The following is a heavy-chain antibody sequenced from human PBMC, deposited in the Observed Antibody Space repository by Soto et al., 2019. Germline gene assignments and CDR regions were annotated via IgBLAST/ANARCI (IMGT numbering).Heavy chain of an antibody. D-gene: IGHD3-3*01. J-gene: IGHJ4*02. CDR1: GFTFSSYA. CDR2: ISYDGSNK. V-gene: IGHV3-30-3*01. CDR3: ARGPDFWSGYGSDYFDY. Sequence: QVQLVESGGGVVQPGRSLRLSCAASGFTFSSYAMHWVRQAPGKGLEWVAVISYDGSNKYYADSVKGRFTISRDNSKNTLYLQMNRLRAEDTAVYYCARGPDFWSGYGSDYFDYWGQGTLVTVSS.